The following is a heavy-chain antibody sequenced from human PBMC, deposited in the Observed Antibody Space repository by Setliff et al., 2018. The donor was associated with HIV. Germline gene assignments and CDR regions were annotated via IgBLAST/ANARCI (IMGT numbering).Heavy chain of an antibody. D-gene: IGHD3-3*01. V-gene: IGHV4-34*01. CDR2: INHTGSS. CDR3: ARLIGRYGVVVRPNGHAFDV. Sequence: SETLSLTCAVYGGSFSGYHWSWIRQPPGKGLEWIGEINHTGSSNYNPSLKSRVIILLDPSKNQFSLRLGSVTAADTAVYYCARLIGRYGVVVRPNGHAFDVWGQGTMVTVSS. J-gene: IGHJ3*01. CDR1: GGSFSGYH.